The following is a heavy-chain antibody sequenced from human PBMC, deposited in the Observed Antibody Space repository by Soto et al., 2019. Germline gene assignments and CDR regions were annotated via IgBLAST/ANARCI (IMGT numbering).Heavy chain of an antibody. CDR3: ARGVYGSGNYYTGPSAFDI. CDR2: TIPVFNTA. Sequence: QVQLGQSGAEVRKPGSAVKVSAKAAGGPLTDHGFAGLRRAPGQGLEWMGGTIPVFNTAKYAQKFQGRVTVTADKFTNIAYMELSSLRSEDTAFYFCARGVYGSGNYYTGPSAFDIWGQGTMVIVSS. J-gene: IGHJ3*02. V-gene: IGHV1-69*06. D-gene: IGHD3-10*01. CDR1: GGPLTDHG.